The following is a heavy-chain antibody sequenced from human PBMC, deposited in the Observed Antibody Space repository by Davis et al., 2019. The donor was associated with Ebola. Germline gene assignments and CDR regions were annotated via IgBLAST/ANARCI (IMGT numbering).Heavy chain of an antibody. D-gene: IGHD2-2*01. CDR1: GGTFSSFV. V-gene: IGHV1-69*13. Sequence: SVKVSCKASGGTFSSFVITWVRQAPGQGLEWMGGIIPVLRTPNYAQKFRGRVTITADESTSTAHMELSSLRSEDTAVYYCARGKIGAIVAAANDYYYYYMDVWGKGTTVTVSS. CDR2: IIPVLRTP. J-gene: IGHJ6*03. CDR3: ARGKIGAIVAAANDYYYYYMDV.